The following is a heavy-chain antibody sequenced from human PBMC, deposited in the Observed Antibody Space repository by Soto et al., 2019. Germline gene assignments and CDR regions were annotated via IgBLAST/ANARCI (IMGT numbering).Heavy chain of an antibody. Sequence: GLEWMGGIIPIFGTANYAQKFQGRVTITADESTSTAYMELSSLRSEDTAVYYCASRDYDSSGSSGMDVWGQGPTVTVSS. J-gene: IGHJ6*02. D-gene: IGHD3-22*01. CDR3: ASRDYDSSGSSGMDV. CDR2: IIPIFGTA. V-gene: IGHV1-69*01.